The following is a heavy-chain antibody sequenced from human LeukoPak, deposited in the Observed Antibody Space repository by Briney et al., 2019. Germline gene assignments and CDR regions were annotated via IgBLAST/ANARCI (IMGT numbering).Heavy chain of an antibody. V-gene: IGHV4-59*01. CDR3: ARSQNYYGSGDY. D-gene: IGHD3-10*01. CDR2: IYYSGST. J-gene: IGHJ4*02. Sequence: SETLSLTCTVSGGSISNYYWSWIRQPPGKGLEWIGYIYYSGSTNYNPSLEGRVTISVDTSRNQFSVKLSSVTAADTAVYYCARSQNYYGSGDYWSQGTLVTVSS. CDR1: GGSISNYY.